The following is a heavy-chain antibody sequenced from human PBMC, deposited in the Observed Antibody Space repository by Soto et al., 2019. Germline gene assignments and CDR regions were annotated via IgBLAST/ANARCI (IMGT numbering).Heavy chain of an antibody. J-gene: IGHJ4*02. V-gene: IGHV3-11*03. Sequence: GGSLRLSCAASGFTFSDYYMSWIRQAPGKGLEWVSYISDSGSYTNYADSVKGRFTISRDNAKNSLYLQMKSLRAEDTAVYYCAISYSGLAAARFDYWGQGTLVTVSS. CDR2: ISDSGSYT. CDR1: GFTFSDYY. D-gene: IGHD6-13*01. CDR3: AISYSGLAAARFDY.